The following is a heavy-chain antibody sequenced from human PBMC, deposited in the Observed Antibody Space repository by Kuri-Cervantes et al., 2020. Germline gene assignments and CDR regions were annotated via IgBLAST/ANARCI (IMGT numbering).Heavy chain of an antibody. D-gene: IGHD3-10*01. CDR1: GFTFSSYS. CDR2: ISSSSSYI. CDR3: AKDKGSGSYNYYYGMDV. Sequence: GESLKISCAASGFTFSSYSMNWVRQAPGKGLEWVSSISSSSSYIYYADSVKGRFTISRDNAKNSLYLQMNSLRAEDTALYYCAKDKGSGSYNYYYGMDVWGQGTTVTVSS. V-gene: IGHV3-21*04. J-gene: IGHJ6*02.